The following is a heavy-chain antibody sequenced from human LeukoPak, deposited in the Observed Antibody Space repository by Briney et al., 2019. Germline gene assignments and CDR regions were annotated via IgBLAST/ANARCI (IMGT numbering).Heavy chain of an antibody. D-gene: IGHD3-10*01. CDR3: ARDLGDYGSGSYDY. J-gene: IGHJ4*02. V-gene: IGHV1-2*02. CDR1: GYTFTNHA. Sequence: GASVKVSCKASGYTFTNHAMNWVRQAPGQGLEWMGWINPNSGGTNYAQKFQGRVTVTRDTSISTAYMELSRLRSDDTAVYYCARDLGDYGSGSYDYWGQGTLVTVSS. CDR2: INPNSGGT.